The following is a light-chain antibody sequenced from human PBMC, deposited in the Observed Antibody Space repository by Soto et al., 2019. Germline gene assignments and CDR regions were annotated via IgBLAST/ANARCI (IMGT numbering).Light chain of an antibody. V-gene: IGKV3D-15*01. Sequence: EILMTQSPATLSVXXXXXXXXXXXASQSINSDVAWYQQKVGQTPRLLIHGASTRATGIAARFSGSGSGTEFTLTISGLQSEDFATYYCQQYNNWPVTFGGGTKV. CDR3: QQYNNWPVT. J-gene: IGKJ4*01. CDR1: QSINSD. CDR2: GAS.